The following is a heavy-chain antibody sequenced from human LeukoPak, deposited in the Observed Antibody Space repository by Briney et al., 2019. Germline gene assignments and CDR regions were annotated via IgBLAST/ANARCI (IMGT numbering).Heavy chain of an antibody. CDR2: IYNTVDV. V-gene: IGHV4-59*01. CDR1: GGSIIGSY. J-gene: IGHJ4*02. D-gene: IGHD3-22*01. Sequence: PSETLSLTCSVSGGSIIGSYWTWIPHSPREGLEWIGYIYNTVDVKHKPSLKSRVTISLDMSRKTFSLRLNSVTAADTAIYFCARSRYYDSSGYNPTYYFDLWGQGAPVIVSS. CDR3: ARSRYYDSSGYNPTYYFDL.